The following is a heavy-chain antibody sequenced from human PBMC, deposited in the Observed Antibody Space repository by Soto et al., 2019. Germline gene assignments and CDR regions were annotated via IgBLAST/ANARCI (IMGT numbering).Heavy chain of an antibody. CDR3: ARSTSWYTPAQTFDY. Sequence: ASVKVSCKASGYSFTNYGITWVRQAPGQGFEWMGWISAYNGDTNYAQKLQGRVTMTTDTSTSTAYMELRSLRSDDTAVYYCARSTSWYTPAQTFDYWGQGTLVTVSS. CDR1: GYSFTNYG. J-gene: IGHJ4*02. CDR2: ISAYNGDT. D-gene: IGHD2-2*02. V-gene: IGHV1-18*01.